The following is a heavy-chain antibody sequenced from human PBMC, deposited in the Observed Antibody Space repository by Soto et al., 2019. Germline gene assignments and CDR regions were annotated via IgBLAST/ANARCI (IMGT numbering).Heavy chain of an antibody. CDR1: GFTFSSYA. CDR2: ISGSGGST. D-gene: IGHD3-10*01. V-gene: IGHV3-23*01. Sequence: EVQLLESGGGLVQPGGSLRLSCAASGFTFSSYAMSWVRQAPGKGLEWVSAISGSGGSTYYADSVKGRFTISRDTSKNTLYLQMNSLRAEDTAVYYCAKEQTYYYGSGSFNWFDPWGQGTLVTVSS. J-gene: IGHJ5*02. CDR3: AKEQTYYYGSGSFNWFDP.